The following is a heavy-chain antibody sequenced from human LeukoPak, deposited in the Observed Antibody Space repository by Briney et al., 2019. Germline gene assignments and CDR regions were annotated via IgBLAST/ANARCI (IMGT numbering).Heavy chain of an antibody. D-gene: IGHD1-26*01. J-gene: IGHJ4*02. CDR1: GFILSNYW. CDR2: ISSDGGST. CDR3: TRGMYSGRLQDY. V-gene: IGHV3-74*01. Sequence: GGSLRLSCAASGFILSNYWMHWVRQAPVKLLLWVYCISSDGGSTSYADSVKGRFTISRDNAKNSLYLQMNSLRAEDTAVYYCTRGMYSGRLQDYWGQGTLVTVSS.